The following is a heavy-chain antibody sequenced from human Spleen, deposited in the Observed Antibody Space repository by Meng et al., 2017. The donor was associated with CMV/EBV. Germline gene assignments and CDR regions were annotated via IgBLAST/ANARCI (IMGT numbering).Heavy chain of an antibody. D-gene: IGHD3-16*02. CDR3: TRDRSLYFFDY. Sequence: GESLKISCAASGFTFSDNWMTWVRQAPGKGLEWVGRIKSETDGGTTDYAAPVKGRFTISRHDSKNTLYLQMNSLRTEDTAVYYCTRDRSLYFFDYWGPGTLVTVSS. V-gene: IGHV3-15*01. CDR1: GFTFSDNW. CDR2: IKSETDGGTT. J-gene: IGHJ4*02.